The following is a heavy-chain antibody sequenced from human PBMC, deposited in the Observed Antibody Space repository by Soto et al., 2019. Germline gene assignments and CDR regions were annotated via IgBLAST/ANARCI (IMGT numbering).Heavy chain of an antibody. Sequence: SETLSLTCTVSGGSFNNYYWTWFRQPPGKGLEWIGYIYSSGSAGYNPSLKSRVTMLVDTSKNQFSLRLSSVTAADTAVYYCARLGKYYQSLDTWGPGTLVTVSS. V-gene: IGHV4-59*08. D-gene: IGHD2-2*01. CDR2: IYSSGSA. J-gene: IGHJ5*01. CDR3: ARLGKYYQSLDT. CDR1: GGSFNNYY.